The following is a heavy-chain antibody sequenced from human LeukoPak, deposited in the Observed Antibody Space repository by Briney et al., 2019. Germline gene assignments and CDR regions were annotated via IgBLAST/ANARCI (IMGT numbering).Heavy chain of an antibody. J-gene: IGHJ4*02. CDR1: GGTFSNYA. D-gene: IGHD6-13*01. CDR2: VIPSIGIS. V-gene: IGHV1-69*04. Sequence: ASVKVSCKASGGTFSNYAISWVRQAPGQGLEWMGRVIPSIGISNYAQKFQDRVTITADKSTRTAYMELDSLRSEDTAIYYCASGTDSSSWLGYSNYRGQGTLVTVSS. CDR3: ASGTDSSSWLGYSNY.